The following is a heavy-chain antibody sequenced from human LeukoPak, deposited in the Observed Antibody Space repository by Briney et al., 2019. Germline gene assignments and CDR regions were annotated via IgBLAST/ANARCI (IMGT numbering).Heavy chain of an antibody. Sequence: WASVKVSCKTSGYMFTGHYMHWVRQAPGQGLEWMGWINPKSGDTNIAQKFQGRVTMTRDTSISTAYMELSRLRSDDTAVYYCARGQGAYYYGSGSYNYYYMDVWGKGTTVTVSS. CDR3: ARGQGAYYYGSGSYNYYYMDV. CDR1: GYMFTGHY. D-gene: IGHD3-10*01. CDR2: INPKSGDT. J-gene: IGHJ6*03. V-gene: IGHV1-2*02.